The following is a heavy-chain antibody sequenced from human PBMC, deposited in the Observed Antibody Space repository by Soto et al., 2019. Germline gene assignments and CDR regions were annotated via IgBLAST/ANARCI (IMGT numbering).Heavy chain of an antibody. CDR3: ARAGSESSGYAFDY. V-gene: IGHV4-61*01. CDR1: GGSVSSGSYY. J-gene: IGHJ4*02. CDR2: IYYSGST. Sequence: PSETLSLTCTVSGGSVSSGSYYWSWIRQPPGKGLEWIGYIYYSGSTNYNPSLKSRVTISVDTSKNQFSLKLSSVTAADTAVYYCARAGSESSGYAFDYWGQGTLVTVSS. D-gene: IGHD6-19*01.